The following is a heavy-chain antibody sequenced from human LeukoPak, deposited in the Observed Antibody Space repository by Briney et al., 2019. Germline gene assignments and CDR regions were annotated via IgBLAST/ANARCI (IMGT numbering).Heavy chain of an antibody. Sequence: GGSLRLSCAASGFTFGSYAMDWVRQAPGKGLEWVGRTRNQANSYTTEYAASVKGRFTISRDDSKNSLYLQMNSLKTEDTAVYYCARGDYGGYYDYWGQGTLVTVSS. D-gene: IGHD4-23*01. J-gene: IGHJ4*02. CDR1: GFTFGSYA. CDR2: TRNQANSYTT. V-gene: IGHV3-72*01. CDR3: ARGDYGGYYDY.